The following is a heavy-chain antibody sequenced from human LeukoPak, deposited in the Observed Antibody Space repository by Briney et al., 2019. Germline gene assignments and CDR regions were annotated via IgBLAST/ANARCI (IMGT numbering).Heavy chain of an antibody. CDR3: AKGGGSGSYFRYYYYGMDV. D-gene: IGHD3-10*01. CDR1: GFTFSSYA. J-gene: IGHJ6*02. CDR2: ISGSGGST. V-gene: IGHV3-23*01. Sequence: PGGSLSLSCAASGFTFSSYAMSWVRQAPGKGLEWVSAISGSGGSTYYADSVKGRFTNSRDNSKNTLYLQMNSLRAEDTAVYYCAKGGGSGSYFRYYYYGMDVWGQGATVTVSS.